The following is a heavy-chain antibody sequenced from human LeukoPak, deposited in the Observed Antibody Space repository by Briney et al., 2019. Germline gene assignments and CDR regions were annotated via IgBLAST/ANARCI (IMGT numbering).Heavy chain of an antibody. J-gene: IGHJ4*02. Sequence: ETLSLTCTVSGASIRIRSYYWGGGRTPPGKELEGVGSIYYSGETHYNPSPHSRVVMSVDTSNNHFSLKLTSVTAPDTAVYYCARTVGTHRFDYWGQGTLVTVSS. CDR3: ARTVGTHRFDY. V-gene: IGHV4-39*02. D-gene: IGHD4-23*01. CDR1: GASIRIRSYY. CDR2: IYYSGET.